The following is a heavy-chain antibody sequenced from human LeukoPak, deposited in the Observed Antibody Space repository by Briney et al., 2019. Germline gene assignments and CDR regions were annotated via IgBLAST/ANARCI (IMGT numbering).Heavy chain of an antibody. V-gene: IGHV3-11*01. CDR3: ARHGLGYYDSSGYYIQDY. J-gene: IGHJ4*02. CDR2: ISSGSTI. Sequence: GGSLRLSCAACGFTFSDYYMSWIREAPGKGLKWGSYISSGSTIYYADSVKGRFTISRDNAKNSLYLQMNSLRAEDTAVYYCARHGLGYYDSSGYYIQDYWGQGTLVTVSS. D-gene: IGHD3-22*01. CDR1: GFTFSDYY.